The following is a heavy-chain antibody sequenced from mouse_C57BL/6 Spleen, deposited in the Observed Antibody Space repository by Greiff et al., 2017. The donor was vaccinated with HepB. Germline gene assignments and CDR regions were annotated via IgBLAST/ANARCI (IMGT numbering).Heavy chain of an antibody. D-gene: IGHD1-1*01. CDR1: GFNIKDYY. Sequence: EVQLQQSGAELVKPGASVKLSCTASGFNIKDYYMHWVKQRTEQGLEWIGRIDPEDGETKYAPKFQGKATITADTSSNTAYLQLSSLTSEDTAVDYCGSPVVAHYYAMDDWGQGTSVTVSS. V-gene: IGHV14-2*01. J-gene: IGHJ4*01. CDR3: GSPVVAHYYAMDD. CDR2: IDPEDGET.